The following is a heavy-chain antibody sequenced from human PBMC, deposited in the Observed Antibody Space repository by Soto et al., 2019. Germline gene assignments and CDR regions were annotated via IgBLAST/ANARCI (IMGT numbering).Heavy chain of an antibody. J-gene: IGHJ4*02. CDR2: IYYSGST. Sequence: SETLSLTCTVSGGSISSYYWSWIRQPPGKGLEWIGYIYYSGSTYYNPSLKSRVTISVDTSKNQFSLKVSSVTAADTAVYYCARDLDYGDSSFGYWGQGTLVTVSS. CDR3: ARDLDYGDSSFGY. D-gene: IGHD4-17*01. V-gene: IGHV4-59*12. CDR1: GGSISSYY.